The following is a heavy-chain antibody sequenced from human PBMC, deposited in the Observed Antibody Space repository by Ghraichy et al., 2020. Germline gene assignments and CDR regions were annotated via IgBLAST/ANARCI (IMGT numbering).Heavy chain of an antibody. D-gene: IGHD6-13*01. Sequence: KVSCKASGYTFTSYDISWVRQAPGQGLEWMGWISGYNDNANYVQKLQGRVTMTTDTSTSTAYMELRSLRSDDTAVYYCARGGSSWLDYWGQGTLVTVSS. CDR2: ISGYNDNA. J-gene: IGHJ4*02. CDR3: ARGGSSWLDY. V-gene: IGHV1-18*01. CDR1: GYTFTSYD.